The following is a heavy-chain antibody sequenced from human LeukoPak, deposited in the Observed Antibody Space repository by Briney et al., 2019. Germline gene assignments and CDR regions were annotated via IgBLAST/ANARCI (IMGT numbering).Heavy chain of an antibody. D-gene: IGHD3-22*01. CDR2: ISAYNGNT. Sequence: GASVKVSCKASGYTFTSYGISWVRQAPGQGLEWMGWISAYNGNTNYAQKLQGRVTMTRDMSTSTVYMELSSLRSEDTAVYYCAREGDRGTMIVLWGQGTLVTVSS. CDR3: AREGDRGTMIVL. V-gene: IGHV1-18*01. CDR1: GYTFTSYG. J-gene: IGHJ4*02.